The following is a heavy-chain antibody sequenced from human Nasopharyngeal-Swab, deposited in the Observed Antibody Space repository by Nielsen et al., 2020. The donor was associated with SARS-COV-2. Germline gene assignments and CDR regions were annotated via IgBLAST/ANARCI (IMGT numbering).Heavy chain of an antibody. CDR1: GTYMISGYW. J-gene: IGHJ4*02. V-gene: IGHV4-4*02. D-gene: IGHD2-2*03. CDR2: AWHGGAT. CDR3: AGQGGYFIDY. Sequence: SETLSLTCTVSGTYMISGYWWSWVRQPPGKGLEWIGEAWHGGATNYNPSLKGRVTISLDTSKNKFSLILNSVTAADTAVYFCAGQGGYFIDYWGQGALVTVSS.